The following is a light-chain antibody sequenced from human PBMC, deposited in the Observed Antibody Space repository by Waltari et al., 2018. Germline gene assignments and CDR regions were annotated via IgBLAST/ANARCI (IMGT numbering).Light chain of an antibody. CDR3: QKYVSLPAT. CDR1: QSVSRY. CDR2: DAS. Sequence: EIVLTQSPDTRSLSPGETATLSCRASQSVSRYIAWYQQKPGQAPRLLIYDASSRATGIPDRFSGSGSGTDFSLTISRLEPDDFAVYYCQKYVSLPATFGQGTKVEIK. V-gene: IGKV3-20*01. J-gene: IGKJ1*01.